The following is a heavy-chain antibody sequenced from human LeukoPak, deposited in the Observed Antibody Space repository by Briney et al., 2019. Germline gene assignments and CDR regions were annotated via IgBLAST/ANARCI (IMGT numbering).Heavy chain of an antibody. J-gene: IGHJ3*02. CDR1: GFTVSNNY. Sequence: GGSLRLSCAASGFTVSNNYMSWVRQAPGKGLEWVSVIYGGGSTYYADSVKGRFTISRDSSKNTLHLQMNSLRPDDTAVYYCARARTRYSGSYGGAFDIWGQGTMVTVSS. V-gene: IGHV3-53*05. CDR3: ARARTRYSGSYGGAFDI. D-gene: IGHD1-26*01. CDR2: IYGGGST.